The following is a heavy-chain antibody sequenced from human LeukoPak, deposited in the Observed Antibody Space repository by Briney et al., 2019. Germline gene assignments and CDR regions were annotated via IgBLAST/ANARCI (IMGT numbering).Heavy chain of an antibody. CDR2: INPNSGGT. J-gene: IGHJ4*02. CDR1: GYTFTGYY. D-gene: IGHD3-22*01. V-gene: IGHV1-2*02. CDR3: ARATYDYYDSSGYPNYFDY. Sequence: ASVKVSCKASGYTFTGYYMHWVRQAPGQGLEWMGWINPNSGGTNYAQKFQGRVTITADESTSTAYMELSSLRSEDTAVYYCARATYDYYDSSGYPNYFDYWGQGTLATVSS.